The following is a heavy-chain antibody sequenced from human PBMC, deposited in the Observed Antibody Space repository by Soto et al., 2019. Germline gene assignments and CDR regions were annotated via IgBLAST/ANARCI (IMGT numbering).Heavy chain of an antibody. CDR2: ISYDGSNK. J-gene: IGHJ4*02. Sequence: GSLRLSCAASGFTFISYAMHWGLQAPGKGLEWVAVISYDGSNKYCADSVKGRFTISRDNSKNTLYVQMNSLRAGDTAVYYCASGSSGWYYFDYWGQGTLVTVSS. V-gene: IGHV3-30-3*01. CDR3: ASGSSGWYYFDY. D-gene: IGHD6-19*01. CDR1: GFTFISYA.